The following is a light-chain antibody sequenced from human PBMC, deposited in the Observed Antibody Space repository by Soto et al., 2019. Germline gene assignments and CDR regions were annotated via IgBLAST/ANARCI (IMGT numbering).Light chain of an antibody. CDR3: QQRSNWPPT. V-gene: IGKV1-5*01. CDR1: QSISSW. CDR2: DAS. Sequence: DIQMTQAPSTLSAFVGDRVTITCRASQSISSWLAWYQQKPGKAPKLLIYDASSLESGVPSRFSGSGSGTDFTLTISSLEPEDFAVYYCQQRSNWPPTFGQGTKVDIK. J-gene: IGKJ1*01.